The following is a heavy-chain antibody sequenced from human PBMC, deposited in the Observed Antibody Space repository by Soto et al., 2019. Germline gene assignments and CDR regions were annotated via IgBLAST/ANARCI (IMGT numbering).Heavy chain of an antibody. Sequence: NWIRQHPGKGLEWIGYIYYSGSTYYNPSLKSRVTISVDTSKNQFSLKLSSVTAADTAVYYCARQATHIDYWGQGTLVTVSS. CDR3: ARQATHIDY. CDR2: IYYSGST. V-gene: IGHV4-31*02. D-gene: IGHD1-26*01. J-gene: IGHJ4*02.